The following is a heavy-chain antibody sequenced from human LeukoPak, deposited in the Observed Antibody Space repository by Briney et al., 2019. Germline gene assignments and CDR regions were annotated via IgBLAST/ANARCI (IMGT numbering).Heavy chain of an antibody. D-gene: IGHD6-13*01. V-gene: IGHV3-48*02. Sequence: SGGSLKLSCAASGFTFSYYSINRVRQAPGKGLEWVSSVSSSGSTIYYADSVKGRFSMSRDNAKNSVYLQMTSLRDEDTAVYYCARGRGSSNYFDYWGQGTLVTVSS. CDR3: ARGRGSSNYFDY. J-gene: IGHJ4*02. CDR2: VSSSGSTI. CDR1: GFTFSYYS.